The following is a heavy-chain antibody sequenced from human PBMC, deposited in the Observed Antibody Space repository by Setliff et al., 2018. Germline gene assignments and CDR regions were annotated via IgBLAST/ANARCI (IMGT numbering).Heavy chain of an antibody. J-gene: IGHJ4*02. V-gene: IGHV3-21*01. CDR1: GFTFSSYW. D-gene: IGHD6-6*01. CDR3: ARNRLVDY. Sequence: GGSLRLSCAASGFTFSSYWMSWVRQAPGKGLEWVSCISGSSSYIYYADSVKGRFTISRDNAKNSLYLQMNSLRAEDTAVYYCARNRLVDYWGQGTLVTVSS. CDR2: ISGSSSYI.